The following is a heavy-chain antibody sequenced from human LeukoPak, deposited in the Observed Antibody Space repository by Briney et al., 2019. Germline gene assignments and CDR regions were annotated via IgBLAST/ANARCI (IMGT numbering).Heavy chain of an antibody. CDR3: ARGYSYGYSY. CDR2: IYTSGST. Sequence: PSETLSLTCTVSGGSISSGSYYWSWIRQPAGKGLEWIGRIYTSGSTNHNPSLKSRVTISVDTSKNQFSLKLSSVTAADTAVYYCARGYSYGYSYWGQGTLVTVSS. CDR1: GGSISSGSYY. V-gene: IGHV4-61*02. D-gene: IGHD5-18*01. J-gene: IGHJ4*02.